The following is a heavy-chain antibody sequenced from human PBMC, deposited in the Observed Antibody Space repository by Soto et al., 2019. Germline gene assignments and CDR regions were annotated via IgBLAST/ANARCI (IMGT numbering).Heavy chain of an antibody. CDR3: ARVGKLELQGGAFDI. J-gene: IGHJ3*02. Sequence: SETLSLTCTVSCGSISSYYWSWIRQPAGKGLEWIGRIYTSGSTNYNPSLKSRVTMSVDTSKNQFSLKLSSVTAADTAVYYCARVGKLELQGGAFDIWGQGTMVTVSS. D-gene: IGHD1-7*01. CDR2: IYTSGST. V-gene: IGHV4-4*07. CDR1: CGSISSYY.